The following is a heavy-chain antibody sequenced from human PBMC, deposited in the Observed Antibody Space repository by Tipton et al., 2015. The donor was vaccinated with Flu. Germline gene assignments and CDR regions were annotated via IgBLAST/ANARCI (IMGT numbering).Heavy chain of an antibody. Sequence: QVQLVQSGAEVKKPGASVTVSCKASGYTFTSYEINWVRQASGQGLEWMGWIHPNSGSTGYAQRFQGRVTMTRDTSTNTAYMDLSSLSSDDTAVYYCARGAYSDSWNNHYDWSFDLWGRGTLVTVSS. CDR3: ARGAYSDSWNNHYDWSFDL. V-gene: IGHV1-8*02. D-gene: IGHD1/OR15-1a*01. CDR2: IHPNSGST. J-gene: IGHJ2*01. CDR1: GYTFTSYE.